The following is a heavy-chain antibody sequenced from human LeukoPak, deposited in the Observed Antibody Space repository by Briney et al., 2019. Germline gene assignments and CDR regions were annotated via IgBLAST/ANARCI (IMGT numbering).Heavy chain of an antibody. Sequence: GGSLRLSCAASGFTFSTYNMNWVRQAPGKGLEWVSSISGSSSYIYYADSVKGRFTISRDNSKNMLSLQMNSLRAEDTAVYYCAKGMGYASGSSYSYYYYMDVWGKGTTVTISS. J-gene: IGHJ6*03. CDR1: GFTFSTYN. V-gene: IGHV3-21*04. CDR2: ISGSSSYI. D-gene: IGHD3-10*01. CDR3: AKGMGYASGSSYSYYYYMDV.